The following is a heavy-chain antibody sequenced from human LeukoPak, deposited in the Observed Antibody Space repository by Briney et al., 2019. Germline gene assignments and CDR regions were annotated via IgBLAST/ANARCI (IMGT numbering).Heavy chain of an antibody. CDR3: ARRDDSSGYHKIFDY. V-gene: IGHV4-39*01. J-gene: IGHJ4*02. CDR1: GGSISSGPYY. D-gene: IGHD3-22*01. CDR2: IYYGENT. Sequence: SETLSLTCTVSGGSISSGPYYWGWIRQPPGKGLEWIGNIYYGENTYYNPSLKSRVTISIDTSKDQFYLKLSSLTAADTAVYYCARRDDSSGYHKIFDYWGPGTLVTVSS.